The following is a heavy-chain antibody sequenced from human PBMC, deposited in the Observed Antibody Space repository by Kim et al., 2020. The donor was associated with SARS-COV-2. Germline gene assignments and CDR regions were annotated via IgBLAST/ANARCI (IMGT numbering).Heavy chain of an antibody. CDR2: ISYDGSNK. J-gene: IGHJ4*02. D-gene: IGHD2-21*02. Sequence: GGSLRLSCAASGFTFSSYGMHWVRQAPGKGLEWVAVISYDGSNKYYADSVKGRFTISRDNSKNTLYLQMNSLRAEDTAVYYCARDPRPYLAYCGGDCYSGYWGQGTLVTVSS. CDR1: GFTFSSYG. V-gene: IGHV3-33*05. CDR3: ARDPRPYLAYCGGDCYSGY.